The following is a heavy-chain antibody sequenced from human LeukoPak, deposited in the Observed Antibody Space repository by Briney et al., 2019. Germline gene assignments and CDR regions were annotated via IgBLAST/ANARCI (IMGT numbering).Heavy chain of an antibody. J-gene: IGHJ4*02. CDR1: GGSISSSSYY. CDR3: ARRGYDFWSGYSPFDY. D-gene: IGHD3-3*01. CDR2: IYYSGST. Sequence: SGTLSLTCTVSGGSISSSSYYWGWIRQPPGKGLEWIGSIYYSGSTYYNPSLKSRVTISVDTSKNQFSLKLSSVTAADTAVYYCARRGYDFWSGYSPFDYWGQGTLVTVSS. V-gene: IGHV4-39*01.